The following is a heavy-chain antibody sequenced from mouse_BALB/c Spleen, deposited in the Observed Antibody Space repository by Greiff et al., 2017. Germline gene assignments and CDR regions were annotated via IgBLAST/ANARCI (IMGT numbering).Heavy chain of an antibody. CDR2: INPYNDGT. J-gene: IGHJ4*01. CDR3: AREGDDYDVLYAMDY. Sequence: EVQLQQSGPELVKPGASVKMSCKASGYTFTSYVMHWVKQKPGQGLEWIGYINPYNDGTKYNEKFKGKATLTSDKSSSTAYMELSSLTSEDSAVYYCAREGDDYDVLYAMDYWGQGTSVTVSS. V-gene: IGHV1-14*01. CDR1: GYTFTSYV. D-gene: IGHD2-4*01.